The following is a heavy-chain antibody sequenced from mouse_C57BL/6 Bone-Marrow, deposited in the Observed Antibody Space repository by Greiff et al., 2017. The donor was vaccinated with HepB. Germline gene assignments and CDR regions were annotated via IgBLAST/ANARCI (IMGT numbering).Heavy chain of an antibody. CDR3: ARRNDGYYWVFYAMDY. CDR2: INPNNGGT. D-gene: IGHD2-3*01. J-gene: IGHJ4*01. Sequence: VQLQQSGPELVKPGASVKIPCKASGYTFTDYNMDWVKQSHGKSLEWIGDINPNNGGTIYNQKFKGKATLTVDKSSSTAYMELRSLTSEDTAVYYCARRNDGYYWVFYAMDYWGQGTSVTVSS. V-gene: IGHV1-18*01. CDR1: GYTFTDYN.